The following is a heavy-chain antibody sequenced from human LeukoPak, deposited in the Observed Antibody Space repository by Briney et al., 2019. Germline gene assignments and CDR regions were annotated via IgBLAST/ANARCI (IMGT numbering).Heavy chain of an antibody. V-gene: IGHV1-46*01. CDR2: INPSGSST. J-gene: IGHJ6*03. CDR3: ARGVPAYYYYYMDV. D-gene: IGHD2-2*01. CDR1: GYTFTSYY. Sequence: GASVKVSCKASGYTFTSYYMHWVRQAPGQGLEWMGLINPSGSSTSYAQKFQGRLSLTRDMSTSTDYMELSSLRSEDTAVYYCARGVPAYYYYYMDVWGKGTTVTISS.